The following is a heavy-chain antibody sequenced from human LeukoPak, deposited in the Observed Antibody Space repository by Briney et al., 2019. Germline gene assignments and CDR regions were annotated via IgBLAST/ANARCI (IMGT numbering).Heavy chain of an antibody. Sequence: PSETLSLTCAVYGGPFSGYYWSWIRQPPGKGLEWIGYIYYSGSTNYNPSLKSRVTISVDTSKNQFSLKLSSVTAADTAVYYCARDDGATVTTFAFDIWGQGTMVTVSS. CDR3: ARDDGATVTTFAFDI. J-gene: IGHJ3*02. CDR2: IYYSGST. CDR1: GGPFSGYY. V-gene: IGHV4-59*01. D-gene: IGHD4-17*01.